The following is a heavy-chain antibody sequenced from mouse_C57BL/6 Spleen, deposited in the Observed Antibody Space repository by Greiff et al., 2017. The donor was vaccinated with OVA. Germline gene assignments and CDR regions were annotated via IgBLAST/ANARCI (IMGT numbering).Heavy chain of an antibody. CDR2: IDPSDSDT. CDR3: ARSITAQATDY. J-gene: IGHJ2*01. D-gene: IGHD3-2*02. CDR1: GYTFTSYW. V-gene: IGHV1-52*01. Sequence: VQLQQPGAELVRPGSSVKLSCKASGYTFTSYWMHWVKQRPIQGLEWIGNIDPSDSDTHYNQKFKDKATLTVDKSSSTAYMQLSSLTSEDSAVYYCARSITAQATDYWGQGTTLTVSS.